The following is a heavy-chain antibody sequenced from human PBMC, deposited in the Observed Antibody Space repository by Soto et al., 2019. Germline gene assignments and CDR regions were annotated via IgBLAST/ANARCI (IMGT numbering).Heavy chain of an antibody. Sequence: ASVKVSCKASGGTFSSYAISWVRQAPGQGLEWMGGIIPIFGTANYAQKFQGRVTITADESTSTAYMELSSLRSEDTAVYYCARYMVRGVIITTYGMDVWGQGTTVTVSS. D-gene: IGHD3-10*01. CDR3: ARYMVRGVIITTYGMDV. V-gene: IGHV1-69*13. CDR2: IIPIFGTA. J-gene: IGHJ6*02. CDR1: GGTFSSYA.